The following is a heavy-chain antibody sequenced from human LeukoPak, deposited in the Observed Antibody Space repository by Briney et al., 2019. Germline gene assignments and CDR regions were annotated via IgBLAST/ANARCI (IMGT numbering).Heavy chain of an antibody. CDR1: GYTFTSYD. CDR2: MNPNSGNT. Sequence: ASVKVSCKASGYTFTSYDINWVRQATGQGLEWMGWMNPNSGNTGYAQKFQGRVTMTRNTSISTAYMELSSLRSEDTAVYYCARALRERWLQLYCFDYWGQGTLVTVSS. CDR3: ARALRERWLQLYCFDY. J-gene: IGHJ4*02. D-gene: IGHD5-24*01. V-gene: IGHV1-8*01.